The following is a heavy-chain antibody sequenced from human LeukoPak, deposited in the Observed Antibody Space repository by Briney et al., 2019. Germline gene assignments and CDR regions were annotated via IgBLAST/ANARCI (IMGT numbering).Heavy chain of an antibody. D-gene: IGHD5-24*01. CDR3: ARGVEMTTAPFDY. J-gene: IGHJ4*02. Sequence: SETLSLTCAVYGGSFSGYYWCWIRQPPGKGLEWIGEINHSGSTNYNPSLKSRVTISVDTSKNQFSLKLSSVTAADTAVYYCARGVEMTTAPFDYWGQGTLVTVSS. V-gene: IGHV4-34*01. CDR1: GGSFSGYY. CDR2: INHSGST.